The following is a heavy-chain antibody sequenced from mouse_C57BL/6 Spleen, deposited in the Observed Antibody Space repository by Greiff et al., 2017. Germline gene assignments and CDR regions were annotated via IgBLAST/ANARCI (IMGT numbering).Heavy chain of an antibody. CDR3: ASERAITAVVEGC. Sequence: QVQLQQSGAELARPGASVKLSCQASGYTFTSSGISWVKQGPGQGHGWIGEMFPRSGNTYYNEKFKGKATLTADKSSSTAYMELRSLTSKDSAVDFCASERAITAVVEGCWGQGTTLTVSS. D-gene: IGHD1-1*01. V-gene: IGHV1-81*01. CDR1: GYTFTSSG. CDR2: MFPRSGNT. J-gene: IGHJ2*01.